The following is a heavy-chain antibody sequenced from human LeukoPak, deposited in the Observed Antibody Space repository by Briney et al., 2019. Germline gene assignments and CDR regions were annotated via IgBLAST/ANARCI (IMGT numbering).Heavy chain of an antibody. J-gene: IGHJ5*02. CDR2: IHPTDSDT. Sequence: GESLKISCQGFGYSFTSYWIGWVRQMPGKGLEWMGIIHPTDSDTQYSPSCQGHVTISADKSINTVYLQWSSLKASDTAMYYCAKRLFGIWEAYDWFDPWGQGTLVSVSS. CDR1: GYSFTSYW. V-gene: IGHV5-51*01. CDR3: AKRLFGIWEAYDWFDP. D-gene: IGHD3-16*01.